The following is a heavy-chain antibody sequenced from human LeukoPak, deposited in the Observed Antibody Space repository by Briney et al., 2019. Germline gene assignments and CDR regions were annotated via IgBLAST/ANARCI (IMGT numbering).Heavy chain of an antibody. CDR1: GGSFSGYY. Sequence: SETLSLTCAVYGGSFSGYYWSWIRQPPGKGLEWIGEINHSRSTKYNPSLKSRVTISVDTSKNQFSLKLSSVTAADTAVYYCARRLGRKFGERFYYYHYMDVWGKGTTVTVSS. V-gene: IGHV4-34*01. CDR3: ARRLGRKFGERFYYYHYMDV. CDR2: INHSRST. J-gene: IGHJ6*03. D-gene: IGHD3-10*01.